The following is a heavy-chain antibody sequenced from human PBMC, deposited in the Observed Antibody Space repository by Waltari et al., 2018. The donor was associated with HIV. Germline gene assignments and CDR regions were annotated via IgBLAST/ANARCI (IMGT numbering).Heavy chain of an antibody. V-gene: IGHV4-4*02. J-gene: IGHJ4*02. CDR2: IYHSGTT. CDR1: GASITSNTW. D-gene: IGHD6-25*01. Sequence: QVHLQETGPGLVKPSGTLSLTCVVSGASITSNTWWSWVRQPPRKGLEWIGEIYHSGTTNYNPSLKSRVTISLDKSKNHFSLRLTSATAADTAVYYCARVDENNSGRMDYWGQGNLVTVSS. CDR3: ARVDENNSGRMDY.